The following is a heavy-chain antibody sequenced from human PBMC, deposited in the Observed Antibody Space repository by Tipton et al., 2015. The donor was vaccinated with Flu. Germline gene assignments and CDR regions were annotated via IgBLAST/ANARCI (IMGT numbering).Heavy chain of an antibody. CDR2: IYPRDSDT. D-gene: IGHD2-8*01. CDR1: GYSFTNYW. J-gene: IGHJ2*01. Sequence: QLVQSGAEVKKPGESLKISCRASGYSFTNYWIAWVRQMPGKGLEWMGNIYPRDSDTRYSPSFQGQVTISVDKSISTIYLQWSSLKASDTAMYYCVRHPYCTDAVCPPGYWYFDLWGRGTLVTVSS. V-gene: IGHV5-51*01. CDR3: VRHPYCTDAVCPPGYWYFDL.